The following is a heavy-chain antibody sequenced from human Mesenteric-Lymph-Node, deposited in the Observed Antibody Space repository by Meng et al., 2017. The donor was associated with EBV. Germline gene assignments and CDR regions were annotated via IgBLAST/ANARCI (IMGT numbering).Heavy chain of an antibody. CDR1: GGAVNRGGYA. J-gene: IGHJ4*02. D-gene: IGHD4-17*01. Sequence: HLRDLGSGWMTPPPTLPLTSTSSGGAVNRGGYAWSWIRQSPEKGLEWIGYVHHSGLTYYNPSLETRVIISLERSKNQFSLKLTSVTAADTAVYYCAGGDYVNQFNYWGQGTLVTVSS. CDR2: VHHSGLT. V-gene: IGHV4-30-2*06. CDR3: AGGDYVNQFNY.